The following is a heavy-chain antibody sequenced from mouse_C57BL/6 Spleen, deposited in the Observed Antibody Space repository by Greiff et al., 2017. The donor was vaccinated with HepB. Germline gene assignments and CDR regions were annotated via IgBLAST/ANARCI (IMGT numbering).Heavy chain of an antibody. V-gene: IGHV1-15*01. CDR2: IDPETGGT. J-gene: IGHJ4*01. CDR3: TRGGLYYYAMDY. Sequence: QVQLQQSGAELVRPGASVTLSCKASGYTFTDYEMHWVKQTPVHGLEWIGAIDPETGGTAYNQKFKGKAILTADKSSSTAYMELRSLTSEDSAVYYCTRGGLYYYAMDYWGQGTSVTVSS. CDR1: GYTFTDYE.